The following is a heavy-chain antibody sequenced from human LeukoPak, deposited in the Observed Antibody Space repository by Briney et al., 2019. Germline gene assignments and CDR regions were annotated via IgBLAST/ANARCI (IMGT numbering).Heavy chain of an antibody. CDR3: AREYCSSTNCYFDY. D-gene: IGHD2-2*01. J-gene: IGHJ4*02. CDR1: GGSIRGDF. Sequence: SEALSLTCTVSGGSIRGDFWTWIRQPPGKGLEWIGYLHYSGSVDYNPSLTGRVTISLDTSNNQFSLKLRSVTAADSALYYCAREYCSSTNCYFDYWGQGTLVTVSS. V-gene: IGHV4-59*01. CDR2: LHYSGSV.